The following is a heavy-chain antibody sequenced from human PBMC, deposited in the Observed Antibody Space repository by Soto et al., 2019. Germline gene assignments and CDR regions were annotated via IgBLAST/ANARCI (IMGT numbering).Heavy chain of an antibody. CDR3: AHGYTGSGLFQNWFDP. CDR1: GFSLSRSGVG. D-gene: IGHD6-19*01. Sequence: QITLTESGPTRVKPTQTLTLTCTFSGFSLSRSGVGVGWIRQPPGKALEWLAFIYWDDDKRYSPSLKNRLTITKDTSKNQVVRTMTNMDPVDTATYYCAHGYTGSGLFQNWFDPWGRGTLVTVSS. V-gene: IGHV2-5*02. CDR2: IYWDDDK. J-gene: IGHJ5*02.